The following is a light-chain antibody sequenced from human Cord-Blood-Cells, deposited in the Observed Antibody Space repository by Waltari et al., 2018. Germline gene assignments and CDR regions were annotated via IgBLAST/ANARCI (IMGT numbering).Light chain of an antibody. CDR1: QSISSL. CDR3: QQYNSYSQT. J-gene: IGKJ2*01. Sequence: DIQMTQSPSTLSASVGDRVTITCRASQSISSLLAWYQQKPGKAPKLLIYDASSLESGVPSRCSGSGSGTEFTLTISSLQPDDFATYYCQQYNSYSQTFGQGTKLEIK. V-gene: IGKV1-5*01. CDR2: DAS.